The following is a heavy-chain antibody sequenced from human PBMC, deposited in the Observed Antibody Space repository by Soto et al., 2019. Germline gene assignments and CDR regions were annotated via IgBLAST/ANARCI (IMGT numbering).Heavy chain of an antibody. CDR3: ASRGYSYGYQTPDYYYYYGMDV. Sequence: SVKVSCKASGGTFSSYAISWVRQAPGQGLEWMGGIIPIFGTANYAQKFQGRVTITADESTSTAYMELSSLRSEDTAVYYCASRGYSYGYQTPDYYYYYGMDVWGQGTTVTVSS. V-gene: IGHV1-69*13. J-gene: IGHJ6*02. D-gene: IGHD5-18*01. CDR2: IIPIFGTA. CDR1: GGTFSSYA.